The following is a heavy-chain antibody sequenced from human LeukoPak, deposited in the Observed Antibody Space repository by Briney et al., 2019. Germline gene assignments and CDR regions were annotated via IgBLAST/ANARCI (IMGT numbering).Heavy chain of an antibody. D-gene: IGHD4-23*01. V-gene: IGHV1-69*04. CDR1: GGTFSSYA. J-gene: IGHJ4*02. Sequence: SVKVSCKASGGTFSSYAISWVRQAPGQGLEWMGRIIPILGIANYAQKFQGRVTITADKSTSTAYMELSSLRSEDTAVYYCARGPPTVTNFFDYWGQGTLVTVSS. CDR3: ARGPPTVTNFFDY. CDR2: IIPILGIA.